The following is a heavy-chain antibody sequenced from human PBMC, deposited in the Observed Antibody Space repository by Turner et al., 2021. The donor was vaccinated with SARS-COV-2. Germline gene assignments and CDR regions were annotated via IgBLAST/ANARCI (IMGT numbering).Heavy chain of an antibody. J-gene: IGHJ4*02. D-gene: IGHD1-7*01. CDR1: GFTCSRYA. V-gene: IGHV3-23*01. CDR3: AKGPRWNWDYFDY. CDR2: IRGTGGST. Sequence: EVQLLESVGGLVQPGGSLRLSCAPSGFTCSRYAMRWVRQSPGNVLEWLSVIRGTGGSTYCADSVKGRFTISRYNSKNTLYLQMNSLRAEDTAVYYCAKGPRWNWDYFDYWCQGTLVTVSA.